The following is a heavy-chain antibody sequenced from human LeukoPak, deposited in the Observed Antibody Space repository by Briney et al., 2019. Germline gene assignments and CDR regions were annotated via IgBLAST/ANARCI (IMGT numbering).Heavy chain of an antibody. CDR1: GFTFSSYW. V-gene: IGHV3-74*01. D-gene: IGHD2-21*01. CDR2: INSDGTST. CDR3: STSISSTEAFDI. Sequence: GGSLRLSCAASGFTFSSYWMHGVRQVPGKGLMWVSRINSDGTSTGYADSVKGRLTISRDNAKNTLSLQMNSLRAEDTAVYYCSTSISSTEAFDIWGQGTMVTVSS. J-gene: IGHJ3*02.